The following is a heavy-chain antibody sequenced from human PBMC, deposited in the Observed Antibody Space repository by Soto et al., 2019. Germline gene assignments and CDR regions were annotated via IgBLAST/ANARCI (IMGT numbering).Heavy chain of an antibody. V-gene: IGHV4-34*01. Sequence: SETLSLTCAVYGGSFSGYYWSWIRQPPGKGLEWIGEINHSGSTNYNPSLKSRVTISVDTSKNQFSLKLSSVTAADTAVYYCARLVVVPAAIDRWFDPWGQGTLVTVSS. CDR1: GGSFSGYY. D-gene: IGHD2-2*01. CDR3: ARLVVVPAAIDRWFDP. CDR2: INHSGST. J-gene: IGHJ5*02.